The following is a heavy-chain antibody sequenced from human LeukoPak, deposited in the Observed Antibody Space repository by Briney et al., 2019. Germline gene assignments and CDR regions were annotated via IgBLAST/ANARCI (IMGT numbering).Heavy chain of an antibody. CDR3: ARHPTSYCSGGNCYFDY. V-gene: IGHV4-39*01. CDR2: IFYSGST. Sequence: SETLSLTCTVSGDSISSSSYYWDWIRQPPGKGLEWIATIFYSGSTYYNPSLKSRVTMSVDTSKNQFSLKLSSVTAADTAVYFCARHPTSYCSGGNCYFDYWGQGTLVTVSS. CDR1: GDSISSSSYY. D-gene: IGHD2-15*01. J-gene: IGHJ4*02.